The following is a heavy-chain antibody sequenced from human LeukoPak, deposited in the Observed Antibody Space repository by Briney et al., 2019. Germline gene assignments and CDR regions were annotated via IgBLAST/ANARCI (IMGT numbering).Heavy chain of an antibody. D-gene: IGHD3-10*01. CDR1: GFTFCDYA. J-gene: IGHJ4*02. CDR3: APGRRFGAPTNDY. CDR2: IRSKLYSGAT. V-gene: IGHV3-49*03. Sequence: GGSLRLSCKASGFTFCDYAMSWFRQAPGKGLEWVGFIRSKLYSGATEYAASVKGRFTISTDDSKSLAYLQMNSVETEDTAVYYCAPGRRFGAPTNDYWGQGTLVTVSS.